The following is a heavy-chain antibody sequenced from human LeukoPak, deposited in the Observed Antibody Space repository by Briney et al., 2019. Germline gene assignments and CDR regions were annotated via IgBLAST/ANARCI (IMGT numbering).Heavy chain of an antibody. CDR3: ARVPLDDASGHYYPH. J-gene: IGHJ1*01. CDR1: GYTFTNYG. Sequence: GASVKVSCKTSGYTFTNYGMHWVRQAPRQSPEWMGWINTGKGNSKSSQKFQDRVTLTRDTSASTAYMELNSPSSEDTAVYYCARVPLDDASGHYYPHWGQGTLVTVSS. CDR2: INTGKGNS. V-gene: IGHV1-3*04. D-gene: IGHD3-22*01.